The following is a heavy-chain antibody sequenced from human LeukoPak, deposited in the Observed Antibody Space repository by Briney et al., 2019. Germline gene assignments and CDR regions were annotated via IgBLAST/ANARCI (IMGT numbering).Heavy chain of an antibody. CDR2: INPNSGGT. J-gene: IGHJ4*02. CDR1: GYTFTAYY. D-gene: IGHD2-2*01. Sequence: GASVTVSCKASGYTFTAYYMHWVRQAPGQGLEWMGWINPNSGGTNFARKFQGRVTMTRDTSISTAYMELSRLRSDDTAVYNCARGSPRGYCSSTSCYPFFDYWGQGTLVTVSS. V-gene: IGHV1-2*02. CDR3: ARGSPRGYCSSTSCYPFFDY.